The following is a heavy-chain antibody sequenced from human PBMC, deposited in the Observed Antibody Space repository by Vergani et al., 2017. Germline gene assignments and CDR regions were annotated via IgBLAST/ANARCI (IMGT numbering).Heavy chain of an antibody. V-gene: IGHV5-10-1*03. CDR3: ARMPVSGSFEEYFNY. Sequence: EVQLVQSGAEVKKPGEPLRISCKGSGYSFTSYWISWVRQMPGKGLEWMGRIDPSDSYTNYSPSFQGHVTISADKSISTAYLQWSSLKASDTAMYYCARMPVSGSFEEYFNYGGQETLVTVSS. D-gene: IGHD6-19*01. CDR2: IDPSDSYT. J-gene: IGHJ4*02. CDR1: GYSFTSYW.